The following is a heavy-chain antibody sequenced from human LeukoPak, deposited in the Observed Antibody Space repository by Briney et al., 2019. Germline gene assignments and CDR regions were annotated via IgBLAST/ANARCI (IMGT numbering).Heavy chain of an antibody. Sequence: GASVKVSCKASGYTFTGYYMHWVRQVPGQGLEWMGWINPNSGGTNYAQKFQGWVTMTRDTSISTAYMELSRLRSEDTAVYYCARGPDSSSWLAAEYFQHWGQGTLVTVPS. V-gene: IGHV1-2*04. J-gene: IGHJ1*01. CDR2: INPNSGGT. D-gene: IGHD6-13*01. CDR3: ARGPDSSSWLAAEYFQH. CDR1: GYTFTGYY.